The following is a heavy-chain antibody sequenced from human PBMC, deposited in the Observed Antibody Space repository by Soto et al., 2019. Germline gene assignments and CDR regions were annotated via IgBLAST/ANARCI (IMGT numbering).Heavy chain of an antibody. V-gene: IGHV5-51*01. CDR3: ARRNYYVPNWFDP. Sequence: GESLKISCMGSGYSFTSYWIGWVRQMPGKGLEWTGIIYPGDSDTRYSPSFQGQVTISADKSISTAYLQWSSLKASDTAMYYCARRNYYVPNWFDPWGQGTLVTVSS. CDR2: IYPGDSDT. D-gene: IGHD3-10*02. CDR1: GYSFTSYW. J-gene: IGHJ5*02.